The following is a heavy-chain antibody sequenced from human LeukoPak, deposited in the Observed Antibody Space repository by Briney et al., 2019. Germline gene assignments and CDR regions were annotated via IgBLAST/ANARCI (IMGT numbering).Heavy chain of an antibody. D-gene: IGHD3-22*01. V-gene: IGHV3-7*01. CDR3: ASGHYYDSSGSFDY. CDR2: IKQDGSEK. Sequence: TGGSLRLSCAASGFTFSSYWMSWVRQAPGKGLEWVANIKQDGSEKYYVDSVKGRFTISRDNAKNSLYLQMNSLRAEDTAVYYCASGHYYDSSGSFDYWGQGTLVTVSS. CDR1: GFTFSSYW. J-gene: IGHJ4*02.